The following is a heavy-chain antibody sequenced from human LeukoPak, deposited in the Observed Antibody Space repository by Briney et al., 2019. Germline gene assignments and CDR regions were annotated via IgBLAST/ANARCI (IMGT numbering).Heavy chain of an antibody. Sequence: SVKVSCKASGGTFSSYAISWVRQAPGQGLEWMGGIIPIFGTANYAQKFQGRVTITTDESTSTAYMELSSLRSEDTAVCYCARALPVNKGYCSSTSCRHAFDIWGQGTMVTVSS. CDR2: IIPIFGTA. V-gene: IGHV1-69*05. CDR3: ARALPVNKGYCSSTSCRHAFDI. CDR1: GGTFSSYA. D-gene: IGHD2-2*01. J-gene: IGHJ3*02.